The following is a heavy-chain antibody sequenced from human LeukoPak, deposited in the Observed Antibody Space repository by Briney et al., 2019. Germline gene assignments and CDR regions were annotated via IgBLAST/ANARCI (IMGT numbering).Heavy chain of an antibody. Sequence: GGSLRLSCAASGFTFSSYAMSWVRQAPGKGLEWVSAISGSGGSTYYADSVKGRVTISRDNSKNTLYLQMNSMRAEDTAVYYCAKDYSSGSYYNPSYFDYWGQGTLVTVSS. CDR3: AKDYSSGSYYNPSYFDY. V-gene: IGHV3-23*01. CDR2: ISGSGGST. J-gene: IGHJ4*02. D-gene: IGHD3-10*01. CDR1: GFTFSSYA.